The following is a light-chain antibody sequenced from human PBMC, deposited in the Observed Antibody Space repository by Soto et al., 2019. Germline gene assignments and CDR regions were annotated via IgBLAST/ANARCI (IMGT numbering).Light chain of an antibody. Sequence: DVLMTQSPLSLPVTLGQPASISCRSSESLVYSDGNTYLTWFQQRPGQSPRRLFYQVSNRDSVVPDRFSGSGSGTDFTLQISRVEAGDAGVYFCMQGIHWPPTFGPGTKVDIK. CDR1: ESLVYSDGNTY. J-gene: IGKJ3*01. V-gene: IGKV2-30*01. CDR2: QVS. CDR3: MQGIHWPPT.